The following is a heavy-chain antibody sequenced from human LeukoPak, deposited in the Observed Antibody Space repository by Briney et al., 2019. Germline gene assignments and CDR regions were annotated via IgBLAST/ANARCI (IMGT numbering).Heavy chain of an antibody. CDR2: FDSENNKM. V-gene: IGHV1-24*01. J-gene: IGHJ4*02. Sequence: ASVKVSCKISEYSLSDLSIHWVREAPGEGLEWMGGFDSENNKMVYSQKFQGRVTMTEDTSADTAYMELTSLRSEDTAVYFCETDRVYRSSGRSWGLFDYWGQGTLVIVSS. D-gene: IGHD6-19*01. CDR1: EYSLSDLS. CDR3: ETDRVYRSSGRSWGLFDY.